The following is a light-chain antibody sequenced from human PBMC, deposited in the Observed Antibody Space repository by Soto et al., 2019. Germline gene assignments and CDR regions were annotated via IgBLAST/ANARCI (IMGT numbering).Light chain of an antibody. V-gene: IGLV2-14*01. CDR2: DVS. J-gene: IGLJ1*01. CDR3: SSYTSSSTLV. Sequence: SALTXPASVTGSHGQSITITCTGTSSDVGDYNYVSWYQQHPGKAPKVMIYDVSNRPSGVSNRFSGSKSGNTASLTISGLQAEDEADYYCSSYTSSSTLVFGTGTKVTVL. CDR1: SSDVGDYNY.